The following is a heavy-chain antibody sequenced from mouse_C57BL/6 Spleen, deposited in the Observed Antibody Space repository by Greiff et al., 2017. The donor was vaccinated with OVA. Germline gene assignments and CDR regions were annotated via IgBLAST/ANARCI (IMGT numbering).Heavy chain of an antibody. CDR2: IDPETGGT. CDR1: GYTFTDYE. CDR3: TTSGYPLDY. V-gene: IGHV1-15*01. D-gene: IGHD2-2*01. J-gene: IGHJ2*01. Sequence: QVQLQQSGAELVRPGASVTLSCKASGYTFTDYEMHWVKQTPVHGLEWIGAIDPETGGTAYNQKFKGKAILTADKSSSTAYMELRSLTSEDTAVYYCTTSGYPLDYWGQGTTLTVSS.